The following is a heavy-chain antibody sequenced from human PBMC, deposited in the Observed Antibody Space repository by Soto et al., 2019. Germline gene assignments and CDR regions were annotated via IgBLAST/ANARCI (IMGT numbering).Heavy chain of an antibody. D-gene: IGHD2-21*01. CDR1: GGSFMSYT. Sequence: QVQLVQSGAEVKKPGSSVKVSCEASGGSFMSYTFTWVRQAPGQGLEWVGRIIPIQGRANYALKLQDRVTITADRSTKTEYMELRSLRPEDTAVYYCAKSLLFVDHAYMDVWGKGTTVTVSS. J-gene: IGHJ6*03. CDR2: IIPIQGRA. V-gene: IGHV1-69*02. CDR3: AKSLLFVDHAYMDV.